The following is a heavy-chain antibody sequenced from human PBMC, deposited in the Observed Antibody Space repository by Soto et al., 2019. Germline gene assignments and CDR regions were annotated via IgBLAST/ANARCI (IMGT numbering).Heavy chain of an antibody. CDR2: ISSSGRTI. CDR3: ARDTIAVAGFDY. D-gene: IGHD6-19*01. CDR1: GFTFSDYY. V-gene: IGHV3-11*01. J-gene: IGHJ4*02. Sequence: QVQLVESGGGLVKPGGSLRLSCAASGFTFSDYYMSWIRQAPGKGLEWVSYISSSGRTIYYADSVQGRFTISRDNANNSLYRQMNSLRAEDTAVYYCARDTIAVAGFDYWGQGTLVTVSS.